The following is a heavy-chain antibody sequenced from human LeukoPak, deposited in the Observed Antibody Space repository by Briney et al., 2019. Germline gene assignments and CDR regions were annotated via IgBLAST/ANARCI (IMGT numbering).Heavy chain of an antibody. CDR1: GGSFSGYY. D-gene: IGHD3-3*01. CDR2: INHSGST. J-gene: IGHJ3*02. CDR3: ARTGVTIFGDAFDI. Sequence: SETLSLTCAVYGGSFSGYYWSWIRQPPGKGLEWTGEINHSGSTNYNPSLKSRVTISVDTSKNQFSLKLSSVTAADTAVYYCARTGVTIFGDAFDIWGQGTMVTVSS. V-gene: IGHV4-34*01.